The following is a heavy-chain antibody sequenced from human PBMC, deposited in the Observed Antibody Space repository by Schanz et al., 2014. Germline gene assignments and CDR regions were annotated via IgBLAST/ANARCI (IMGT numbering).Heavy chain of an antibody. CDR2: IKQDESEK. V-gene: IGHV3-7*05. Sequence: EVQLVESGGGLVQPGGSLRLSCVASGFTFSNYWMTWVRQAPGKGLEWVANIKQDESEKYYVDSVKGRFTISRDNAKNSLFLHMNSLRADDTAMYYCARWFLIRGVILDSWGQGTLVTVSS. CDR1: GFTFSNYW. J-gene: IGHJ4*02. CDR3: ARWFLIRGVILDS. D-gene: IGHD3-10*01.